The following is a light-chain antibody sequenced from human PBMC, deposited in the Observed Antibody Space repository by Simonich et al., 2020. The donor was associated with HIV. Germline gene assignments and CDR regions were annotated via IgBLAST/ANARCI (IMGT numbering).Light chain of an antibody. CDR1: QSVLSSSNSKNS. CDR2: WPS. J-gene: IGKJ2*01. V-gene: IGKV4-1*01. Sequence: DIVMTQAPDSLAVSLGERATINYKSSQSVLSSSNSKNSLAWYQHKRGQPPTLLISWPSSREAGVPERFRGSGSGTDSTLTISSLQPEDVAVYYCQQYYSAPQTFGQGSKLDIK. CDR3: QQYYSAPQT.